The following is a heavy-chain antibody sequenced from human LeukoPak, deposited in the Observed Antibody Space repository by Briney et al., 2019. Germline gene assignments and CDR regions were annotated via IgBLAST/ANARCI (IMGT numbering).Heavy chain of an antibody. Sequence: SVKVSCKASGYTFTGYYMHWVRQAPGQGLERMGRIIPILGIANYAQKFQGRVTITADKSTSTAYMELSSLRSEDTAVYYCASGVRDYDSSGPRDYWGQGTPVTVSS. J-gene: IGHJ4*02. D-gene: IGHD3-22*01. CDR2: IIPILGIA. CDR3: ASGVRDYDSSGPRDY. V-gene: IGHV1-69*02. CDR1: GYTFTGYY.